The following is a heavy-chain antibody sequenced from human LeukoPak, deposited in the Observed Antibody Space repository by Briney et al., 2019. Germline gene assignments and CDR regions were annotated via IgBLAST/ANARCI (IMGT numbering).Heavy chain of an antibody. CDR1: SGSISSYY. CDR2: IYYSGST. CDR3: ARHLWFGELPEAGFDY. D-gene: IGHD3-10*01. V-gene: IGHV4-59*08. Sequence: SETLSLTCTVSSGSISSYYWSWIRQPPGKGLEWIGYIYYSGSTNYNPSLKSRVTISVDTSKNQFSLKLSSVTAADTAVYYCARHLWFGELPEAGFDYWGQGTLVTVSS. J-gene: IGHJ4*02.